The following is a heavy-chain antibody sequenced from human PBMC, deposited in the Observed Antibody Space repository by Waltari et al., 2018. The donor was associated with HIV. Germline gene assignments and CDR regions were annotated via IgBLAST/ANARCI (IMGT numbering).Heavy chain of an antibody. CDR2: IYPGDFYT. CDR1: GYSFNNFW. Sequence: EVQLVQSGAEVKKPGESLKISCKGSGYSFNNFWIGWVRQMPGKGLQWMGIIYPGDFYTRYMPSFQGQVSISADKSLSTAYVQWSSLKASDTAIYFCARCRYCSDEGCKTVAFDIWGQGTAVTVSS. J-gene: IGHJ3*02. V-gene: IGHV5-51*03. D-gene: IGHD2-15*01. CDR3: ARCRYCSDEGCKTVAFDI.